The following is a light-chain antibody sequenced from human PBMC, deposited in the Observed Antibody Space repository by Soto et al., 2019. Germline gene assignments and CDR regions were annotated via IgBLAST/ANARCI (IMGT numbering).Light chain of an antibody. CDR1: ISNIGDNP. V-gene: IGLV1-44*01. CDR3: AAWDDSLNTL. Sequence: QSVLTQPPSASGTPGQRITISCSGSISNIGDNPVNWYQQLPGAAPKLLIYINDQRPSGVPDRFSGSKSGTSASLAISGLQPEDEADYYCAAWDDSLNTLFGTGTKLTVL. CDR2: IND. J-gene: IGLJ1*01.